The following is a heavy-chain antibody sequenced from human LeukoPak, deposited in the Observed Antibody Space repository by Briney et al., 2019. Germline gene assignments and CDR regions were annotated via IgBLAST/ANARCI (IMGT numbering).Heavy chain of an antibody. CDR2: INHSGST. CDR3: ARGLRYSGSYWQSFWFDP. D-gene: IGHD1-26*01. J-gene: IGHJ5*02. V-gene: IGHV4-34*01. Sequence: PSETLSLTCAVYGGSFSGYYWSWIRQPPGKGLEWIGEINHSGSTNYNPSLKSRVTISVDTSKNQFSLKLGSVTAADTAVYYCARGLRYSGSYWQSFWFDPWGQGTLVTVSS. CDR1: GGSFSGYY.